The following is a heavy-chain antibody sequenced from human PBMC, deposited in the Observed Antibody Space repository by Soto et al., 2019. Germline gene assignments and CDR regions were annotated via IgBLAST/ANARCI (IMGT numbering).Heavy chain of an antibody. CDR2: ISYDGSNK. V-gene: IGHV3-30*03. D-gene: IGHD1-1*01. CDR3: ARNGDQWPGTKLDY. CDR1: GFTFSSYG. Sequence: GGSLRLSCAASGFTFSSYGMHWVRQAPGKGLEWVAVISYDGSNKYYADSVKGRFTISRDNSKNTLYLQMNSLRAEDTAVYYCARNGDQWPGTKLDYWGQGTLVTVSS. J-gene: IGHJ4*02.